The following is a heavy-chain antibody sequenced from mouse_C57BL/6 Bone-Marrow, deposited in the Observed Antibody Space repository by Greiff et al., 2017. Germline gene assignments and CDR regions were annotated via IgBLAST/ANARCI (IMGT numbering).Heavy chain of an antibody. CDR2: IYPGDGDT. Sequence: VQLQQSGAELVKPGASVTISCKASGYAFSGYGMHWVKQRPGQGLEWIGPIYPGDGDTTYTGKFKGKATLTADKSSSTAYMQLSSLTSEDSADYFCEGDYGIGYGCWGKGTTVTV. V-gene: IGHV1-80*01. CDR1: GYAFSGYG. CDR3: EGDYGIGYGC. D-gene: IGHD1-1*01. J-gene: IGHJ2*01.